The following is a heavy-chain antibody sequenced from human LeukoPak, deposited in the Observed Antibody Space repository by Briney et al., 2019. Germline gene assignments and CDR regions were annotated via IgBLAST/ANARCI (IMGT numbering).Heavy chain of an antibody. Sequence: ASETLSLTCTVSGGSISSYYWSWIRQPPGKGLEWIGYIYYSGSTNYNPSLKSRVTISVDTSKNQFSLKLSSVTAADTAVYYCARHPWAPFDSSGYYFSYYYYYGMDVWGQGTTVTVSS. CDR1: GGSISSYY. J-gene: IGHJ6*02. V-gene: IGHV4-59*08. D-gene: IGHD3-22*01. CDR3: ARHPWAPFDSSGYYFSYYYYYGMDV. CDR2: IYYSGST.